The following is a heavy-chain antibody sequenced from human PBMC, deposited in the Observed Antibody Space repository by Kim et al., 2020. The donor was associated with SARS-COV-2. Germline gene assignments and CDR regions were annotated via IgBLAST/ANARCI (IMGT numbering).Heavy chain of an antibody. CDR1: GFTVSSNY. CDR3: ARGGRGYYDFWPELHMDV. J-gene: IGHJ6*03. Sequence: GGSLRLSCAASGFTVSSNYMSWVRQAPGKGLEWVSVIYSGGSTYYADSVKGRFTISRHNSKNTLYLQMNSLRAEDTAVYYCARGGRGYYDFWPELHMDVWGKGTTVTVSS. V-gene: IGHV3-53*04. D-gene: IGHD3-3*01. CDR2: IYSGGST.